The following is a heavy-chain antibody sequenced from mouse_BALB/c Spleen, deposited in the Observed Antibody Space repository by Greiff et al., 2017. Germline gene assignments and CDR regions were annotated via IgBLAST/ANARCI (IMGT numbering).Heavy chain of an antibody. Sequence: VQLQQSGAELMKPGASVKISCKATGYTFSSYWIEWVKQRPGHGLEWIGEILPGSGSTNYNEKFKGKATFTADTSSNTAYMQLSSLTSEDSAVYYCASVGFYDYAMDYWGQGTSVTVSS. D-gene: IGHD1-1*01. CDR2: ILPGSGST. CDR1: GYTFSSYW. J-gene: IGHJ4*01. V-gene: IGHV1-9*01. CDR3: ASVGFYDYAMDY.